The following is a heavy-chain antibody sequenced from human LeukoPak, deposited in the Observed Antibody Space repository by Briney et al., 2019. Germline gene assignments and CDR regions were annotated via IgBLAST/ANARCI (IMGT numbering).Heavy chain of an antibody. CDR2: IYASGTT. Sequence: SQTLSLTCTVSGGSISTGSYYWSWIRQPAGKGLEWIGRIYASGTTNYNPSLKSRVTISVDTSKNQFSLSLSSVTAADTAVYYCSGNFWGNNWFDPWGRGTLATVSS. J-gene: IGHJ5*02. D-gene: IGHD7-27*01. V-gene: IGHV4-61*02. CDR1: GGSISTGSYY. CDR3: SGNFWGNNWFDP.